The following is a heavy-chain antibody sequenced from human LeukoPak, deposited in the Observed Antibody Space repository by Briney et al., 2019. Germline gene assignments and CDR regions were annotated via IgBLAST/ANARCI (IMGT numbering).Heavy chain of an antibody. CDR1: GFIFSSYA. D-gene: IGHD2-2*01. V-gene: IGHV3-23*01. CDR3: SSTSLAWAGFDY. CDR2: ISGSGGST. J-gene: IGHJ4*02. Sequence: GGSLRLSCAASGFIFSSYAMSWVRQAPGKGLEWVSAISGSGGSTYYADSVKGRFSISRDNSKNTLYLQMNSLRAEDTAVYYCSSTSLAWAGFDYWGQGTLVTVSS.